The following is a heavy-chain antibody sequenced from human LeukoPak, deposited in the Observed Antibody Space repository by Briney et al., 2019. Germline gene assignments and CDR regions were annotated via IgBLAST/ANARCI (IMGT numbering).Heavy chain of an antibody. D-gene: IGHD5-12*01. CDR1: GYTFSDHY. V-gene: IGHV1-2*02. Sequence: ASVKVSCKASGYTFSDHYMHWVRQAPGQGLEWMGWISPNSGGTKYAQKFQDRVTMTRDTSITTAYMELSRLRSDDTAVYYCARGGYSGYDISDYWGQGTLVTVSP. J-gene: IGHJ4*02. CDR2: ISPNSGGT. CDR3: ARGGYSGYDISDY.